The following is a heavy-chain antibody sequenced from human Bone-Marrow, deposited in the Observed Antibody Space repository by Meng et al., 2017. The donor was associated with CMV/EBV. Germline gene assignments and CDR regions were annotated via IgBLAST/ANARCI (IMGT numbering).Heavy chain of an antibody. CDR3: ARVDV. V-gene: IGHV3-48*03. CDR2: ISTRGDII. J-gene: IGHJ6*02. CDR1: GFTFSTYE. Sequence: GESLKISCAASGFTFSTYEMNWVRQAPGKGLEWISYISTRGDIIYYADSVKGRLTVSRDNAKDSLYLQMNRLRVEDTAVYYCARVDVWGQGTTVTVSS.